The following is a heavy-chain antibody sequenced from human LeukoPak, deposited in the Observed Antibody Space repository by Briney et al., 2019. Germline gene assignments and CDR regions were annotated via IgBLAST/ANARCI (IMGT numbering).Heavy chain of an antibody. Sequence: SETLSLTCAVYGGSFSGYYCSWIRQPPGKGLEWIGEINHSGSTNYNPSLKSRVTISVDTSKNQFSLKLSSVTAADTAVYYCARGRTLYSSSWYEYFQHWGQGTLVTVSS. J-gene: IGHJ1*01. D-gene: IGHD6-13*01. CDR2: INHSGST. CDR3: ARGRTLYSSSWYEYFQH. CDR1: GGSFSGYY. V-gene: IGHV4-34*01.